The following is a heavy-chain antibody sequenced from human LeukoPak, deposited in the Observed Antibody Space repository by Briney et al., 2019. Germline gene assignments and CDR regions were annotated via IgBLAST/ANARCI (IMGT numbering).Heavy chain of an antibody. J-gene: IGHJ4*02. CDR3: ARDGVRGVAGINY. D-gene: IGHD6-19*01. V-gene: IGHV4-59*01. CDR1: GGSISSYY. CDR2: IYYSGST. Sequence: SETLSLTCTVSGGSISSYYWSWIRQPPGKGLEWTGYIYYSGSTNYNPSLKSRVTISIDTSKNQFSLKLSSVTAADTAVYYCARDGVRGVAGINYWGRGTLVTVSS.